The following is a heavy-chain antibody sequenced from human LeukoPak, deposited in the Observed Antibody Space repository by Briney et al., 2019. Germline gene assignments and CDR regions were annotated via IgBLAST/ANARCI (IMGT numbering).Heavy chain of an antibody. CDR3: AKSIGGVVVVAADY. D-gene: IGHD2-15*01. CDR1: GFTFSTYA. V-gene: IGHV3-23*01. CDR2: ISGSGGST. Sequence: GGSLRLSCAASGFTFSTYAMTWVRQAPGKGLEWVSIISGSGGSTYYADSVKGRFTLSRDNSQNTLYLQMNSLRAEDTAVYYCAKSIGGVVVVAADYWGQGTLVTVSS. J-gene: IGHJ4*02.